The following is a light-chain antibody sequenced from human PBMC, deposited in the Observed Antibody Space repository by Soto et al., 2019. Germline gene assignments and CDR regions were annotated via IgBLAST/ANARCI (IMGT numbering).Light chain of an antibody. CDR2: DAS. CDR3: QQYNTDSPWT. Sequence: DIHLTQSPSTLSSSFGDRVSITFLASQSISGGLAWYQKKPEKAPRLLVYDASNLQSGVPSTFSGSGSGTEFTLTISNLHLEDFATYYCQQYNTDSPWTFGQGTKVDIK. V-gene: IGKV1-5*01. CDR1: QSISGG. J-gene: IGKJ1*01.